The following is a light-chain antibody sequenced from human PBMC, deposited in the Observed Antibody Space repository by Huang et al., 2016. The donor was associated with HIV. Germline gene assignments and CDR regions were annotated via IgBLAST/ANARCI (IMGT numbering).Light chain of an antibody. J-gene: IGKJ2*01. CDR1: QGISSY. CDR2: AAS. Sequence: AIRMTQSPSSLSASTGDRVTITCRASQGISSYLAWYQQKPGKAPKLLIYAASTLQSGVPSRFSGSGFGTDFTLTISSLQSEDLGSYHCQQYDTYPHSFGQGTKLEI. V-gene: IGKV1-8*01. CDR3: QQYDTYPHS.